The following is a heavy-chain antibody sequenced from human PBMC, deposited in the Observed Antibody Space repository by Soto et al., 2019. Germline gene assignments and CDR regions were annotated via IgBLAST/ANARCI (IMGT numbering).Heavy chain of an antibody. CDR2: VSPKSGNT. Sequence: QIQLVQSGAEVKKPGASVKVSCKASGYNFFDYGVSWVRQAPGQGLEWMGWVSPKSGNTDYARKVQSRVTMTTDTATRTAYMEPRGLRSDDTAVDYCARGRTVSSIGPLLVRGQGTLVSVSS. CDR1: GYNFFDYG. J-gene: IGHJ1*01. D-gene: IGHD1-1*01. V-gene: IGHV1-18*01. CDR3: ARGRTVSSIGPLLV.